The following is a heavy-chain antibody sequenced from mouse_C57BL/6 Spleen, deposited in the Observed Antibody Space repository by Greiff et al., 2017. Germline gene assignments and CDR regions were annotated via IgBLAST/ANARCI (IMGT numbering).Heavy chain of an antibody. CDR3: ARRGTVDAMDY. Sequence: QVQLKQPGAELVKPGASVKLSCKASGYTFTSYWMHWVKQRPGQGLEWIGMIHPNSGSTNYNEKFKSKATLTVDKSSSTAYMQLSSLTSEDSAVYYCARRGTVDAMDYWGQGTSVTVSS. CDR2: IHPNSGST. V-gene: IGHV1-64*01. J-gene: IGHJ4*01. CDR1: GYTFTSYW. D-gene: IGHD1-1*01.